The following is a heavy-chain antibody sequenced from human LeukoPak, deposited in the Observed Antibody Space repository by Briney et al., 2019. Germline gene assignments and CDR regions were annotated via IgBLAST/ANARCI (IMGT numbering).Heavy chain of an antibody. CDR1: GGSFSGYY. CDR2: INHSGST. J-gene: IGHJ4*02. V-gene: IGHV4-34*01. Sequence: SETLSLTCAVYGGSFSGYYWSWIRQPPGKGLEWIGEINHSGSTNYNPSLKSRVTISVDTSKNQFSLKLSSVTAADTAVYYCARGVEQLVRNYFDYWGQGTLVTVSS. D-gene: IGHD6-13*01. CDR3: ARGVEQLVRNYFDY.